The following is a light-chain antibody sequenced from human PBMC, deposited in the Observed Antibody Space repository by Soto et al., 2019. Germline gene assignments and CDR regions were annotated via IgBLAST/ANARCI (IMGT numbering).Light chain of an antibody. V-gene: IGKV3-15*01. J-gene: IGKJ1*01. CDR2: GAS. CDR1: QGISID. CDR3: QQYNKWPLT. Sequence: MTPSPSLLAASTGASVTISCRMSQGISIDLAWYQQTPGQAPRLLIYGASTRATGIPVRFSGSASGTEFTLTISSLQSEDFTVYYCQQYNKWPLTFGQGTKVDI.